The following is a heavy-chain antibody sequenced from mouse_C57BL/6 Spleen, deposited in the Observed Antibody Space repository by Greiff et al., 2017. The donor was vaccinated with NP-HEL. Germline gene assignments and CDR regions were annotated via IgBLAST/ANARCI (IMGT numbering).Heavy chain of an antibody. D-gene: IGHD2-1*01. CDR2: FYPGSGSI. J-gene: IGHJ1*03. V-gene: IGHV1-62-2*01. CDR1: GYTFTEYT. CDR3: ARHEGGDGNYVSREYFDV. Sequence: VKLQESGAELVKPGASVKLSCKASGYTFTEYTIHWVKQRSGQGLEWIGWFYPGSGSIKYNEKFKDKATLTADKSSSTVYMELSRLTSEDSAVYCWARHEGGDGNYVSREYFDVWGTGTTVTVSS.